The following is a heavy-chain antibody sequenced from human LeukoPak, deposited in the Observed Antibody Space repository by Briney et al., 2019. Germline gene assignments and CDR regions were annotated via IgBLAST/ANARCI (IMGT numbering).Heavy chain of an antibody. J-gene: IGHJ4*02. CDR1: GGSISNYY. CDR2: IYTSGYT. D-gene: IGHD2-15*01. Sequence: SETLSLTCTVSGGSISNYYWSWIRQPAGKGLEWIGRIYTSGYTNYNPSLKSRVTMSVDTSKNQFSLKLNSLTAADAAVYYCARDCSGGSCYSGVVDYWGQGTLVTVSS. CDR3: ARDCSGGSCYSGVVDY. V-gene: IGHV4-4*07.